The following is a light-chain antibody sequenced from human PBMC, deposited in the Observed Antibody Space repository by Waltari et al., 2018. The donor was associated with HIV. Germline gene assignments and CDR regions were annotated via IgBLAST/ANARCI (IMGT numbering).Light chain of an antibody. Sequence: DIQMTQSPSTLSASVGDRVTITCRASQNIDNWLAWYQQKPGKAPKLLIYKASDLESGVPSRISGSGFGTEFTLTISSLQPDDFATYYCQQYTIYSYTFGQGTKLEI. CDR2: KAS. V-gene: IGKV1-5*03. J-gene: IGKJ2*01. CDR1: QNIDNW. CDR3: QQYTIYSYT.